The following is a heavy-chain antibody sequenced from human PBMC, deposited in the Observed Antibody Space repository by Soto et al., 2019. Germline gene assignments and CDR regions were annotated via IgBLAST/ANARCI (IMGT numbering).Heavy chain of an antibody. V-gene: IGHV4-59*01. CDR3: ARERAFDP. Sequence: QVQLQESGPGLVKPSETLSLTCTVSGGSISSYYWSWIRQPPGKGLEWIGYIYYSGSTNYNPSLXSXVXXSVDTSKNQVSLKLSSVTAADTAVYYCARERAFDPWGQGTLVTVSS. J-gene: IGHJ5*02. CDR2: IYYSGST. CDR1: GGSISSYY.